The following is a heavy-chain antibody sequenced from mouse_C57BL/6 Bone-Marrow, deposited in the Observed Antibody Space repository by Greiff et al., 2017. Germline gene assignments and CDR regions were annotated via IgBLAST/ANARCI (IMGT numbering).Heavy chain of an antibody. CDR3: ARDDYDWAMDY. CDR2: INPSTGGT. Sequence: VQLQQSGPELVKPGASVKISCKASGYSFTGYYMNWVKQSPEKSLEWIGEINPSTGGTTSNQKFKAKATLTVDKSSSTAYMQLKSMTSEDSAVYYCARDDYDWAMDYWGQGTSVTVSA. CDR1: GYSFTGYY. J-gene: IGHJ4*01. D-gene: IGHD2-4*01. V-gene: IGHV1-42*01.